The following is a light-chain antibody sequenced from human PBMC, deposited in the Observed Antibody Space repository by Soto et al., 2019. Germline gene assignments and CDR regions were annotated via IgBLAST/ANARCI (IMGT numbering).Light chain of an antibody. CDR1: QSLSNW. V-gene: IGKV1-5*03. CDR2: KAS. J-gene: IGKJ4*01. CDR3: QQHNAYPLT. Sequence: DIQMTQSPSTLSASVGDRVTITCRASQSLSNWLAWYQQKPGKAPKLLIYKASTLETGVPSRFSGSASGTEFTLTISSLQPDDFATYYCQQHNAYPLTFGGGTKVDIK.